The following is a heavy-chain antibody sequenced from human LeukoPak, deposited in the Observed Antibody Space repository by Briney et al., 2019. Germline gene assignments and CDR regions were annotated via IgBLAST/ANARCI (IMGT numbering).Heavy chain of an antibody. J-gene: IGHJ4*02. CDR3: SRVLIDGWIQLWLGY. D-gene: IGHD5-18*01. V-gene: IGHV3-49*04. CDR1: GFNFGDYA. CDR2: IRSKVYAGTT. Sequence: SGGSLRLSCRTSGFNFGDYAMSWVRQAPGKGLEWVGFIRSKVYAGTTEYAASVKGRFTISRDDSKSIAYLQMNSLKTEDTAVYFCSRVLIDGWIQLWLGYWGQGTLVAVSS.